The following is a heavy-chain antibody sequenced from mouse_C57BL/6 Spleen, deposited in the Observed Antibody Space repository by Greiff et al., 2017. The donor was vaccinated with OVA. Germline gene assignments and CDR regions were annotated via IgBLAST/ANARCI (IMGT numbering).Heavy chain of an antibody. Sequence: QVQLQQPGAELVRPGSSVKLSCKASGYTFTSYWMHWVKQRPIQGLEWIGNIDPSDSETHYNQKFKDKATLTVDKSSSTAYMQLSRLTSEDSAVYNCARGGTVVAPGFAYWGQGTLVTVSA. V-gene: IGHV1-52*01. CDR2: IDPSDSET. CDR1: GYTFTSYW. J-gene: IGHJ3*01. D-gene: IGHD1-1*01. CDR3: ARGGTVVAPGFAY.